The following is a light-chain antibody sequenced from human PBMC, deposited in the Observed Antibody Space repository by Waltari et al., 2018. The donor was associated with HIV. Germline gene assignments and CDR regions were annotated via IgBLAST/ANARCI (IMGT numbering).Light chain of an antibody. CDR1: VVAKKY. CDR3: QAWDSSTWV. CDR2: QDS. J-gene: IGLJ3*02. V-gene: IGLV3-1*01. Sequence: SYEPTQPSSVSVSPGQTARITCSGDVVAKKYTRWFQQKPGQAPVLVIYQDSKRPSGIPERFSGSNSGNTATLTISGTQAMDEADYYCQAWDSSTWVFGGGTKLTVL.